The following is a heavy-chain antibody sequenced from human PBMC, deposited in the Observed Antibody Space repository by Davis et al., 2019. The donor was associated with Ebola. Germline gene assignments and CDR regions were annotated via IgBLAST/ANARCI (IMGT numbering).Heavy chain of an antibody. Sequence: SVKVSCKASGGTFSSYAISWVRQAPGQGLEWMGGIIPIFGTANYAQKFQGRVTITADKSTSTAYMELRSLRSDDTAVYYCARGGSWTTGTTFWDYWGQGTLVTVFS. CDR1: GGTFSSYA. V-gene: IGHV1-69*06. CDR2: IIPIFGTA. D-gene: IGHD1-1*01. CDR3: ARGGSWTTGTTFWDY. J-gene: IGHJ4*02.